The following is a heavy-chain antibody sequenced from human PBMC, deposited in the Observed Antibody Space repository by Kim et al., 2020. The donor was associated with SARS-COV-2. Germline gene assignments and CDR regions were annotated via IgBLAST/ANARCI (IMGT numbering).Heavy chain of an antibody. V-gene: IGHV3-49*03. CDR3: TRNLGIYCSSTSCYPYYYYGMDV. CDR2: IRSKAYGGTT. D-gene: IGHD2-2*01. CDR1: GFTFGDYA. Sequence: GGSLRLSCTASGFTFGDYAMSWFRQAPGKGLEWVGFIRSKAYGGTTEYAAFVKGRFTISRDDSKSIAYLQMNSLKTEDTAVYYCTRNLGIYCSSTSCYPYYYYGMDVWGQGTTVTVSS. J-gene: IGHJ6*02.